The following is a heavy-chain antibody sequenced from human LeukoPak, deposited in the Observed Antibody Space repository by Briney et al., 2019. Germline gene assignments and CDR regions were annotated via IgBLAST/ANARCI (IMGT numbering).Heavy chain of an antibody. D-gene: IGHD3-3*01. CDR1: GGSLSGYY. J-gene: IGHJ5*02. Sequence: PSETLSLTCAVYGGSLSGYYWSWIRQPPGKGVEWSGEINHSGSTNYNPSLKSRVTISVDTSKNQFSLNLSSVTAADTAVYYCARAMVWSGYGINSFDPWGQGTLVTVSS. CDR2: INHSGST. V-gene: IGHV4-34*01. CDR3: ARAMVWSGYGINSFDP.